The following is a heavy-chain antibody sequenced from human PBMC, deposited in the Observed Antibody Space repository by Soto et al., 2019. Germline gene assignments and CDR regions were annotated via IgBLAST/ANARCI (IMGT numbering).Heavy chain of an antibody. V-gene: IGHV4-4*07. D-gene: IGHD1-7*01. CDR1: GTHISEFS. CDR3: ARESGDNWTYEAH. Sequence: QVQQQESGPGLVKPSDTLSLICSVSGTHISEFSWSWIRQPAWPGLEWIGRIHINGVVQYSPSFRGRVNMSIDTYRNHFSLHLRSATASDTAGYYCARESGDNWTYEAHWGQGTLVTVSS. CDR2: IHINGVV. J-gene: IGHJ1*01.